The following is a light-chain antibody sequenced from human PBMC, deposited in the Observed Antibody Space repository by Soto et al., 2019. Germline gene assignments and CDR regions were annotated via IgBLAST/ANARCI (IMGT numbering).Light chain of an antibody. CDR2: GNN. V-gene: IGLV1-40*01. J-gene: IGLJ3*02. CDR3: QSYDSSLSGV. CDR1: SSNIGADYD. Sequence: SVLTKPPSVSGAPGQRVTISCTGNSSNIGADYDVHWYQHLPGTAPKLLIYGNNNRPSGVPDRFSGSKSGTSASLAITGLQAEDEADYYCQSYDSSLSGVFGGGTKLTVL.